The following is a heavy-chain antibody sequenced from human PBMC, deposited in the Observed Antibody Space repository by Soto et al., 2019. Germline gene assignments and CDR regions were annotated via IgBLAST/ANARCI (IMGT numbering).Heavy chain of an antibody. CDR3: ARGSEGEAVAGLFDY. CDR2: IYSGGST. Sequence: PGGSLRLSCAASGFTVSSNYMSWVRQAPGKGLEWVSVIYSGGSTYYADSVKGRFTISRDNSKNTLYLQMNSLRAEDTAVYYCARGSEGEAVAGLFDYWGQGTLVTVSS. V-gene: IGHV3-53*01. J-gene: IGHJ4*02. D-gene: IGHD6-19*01. CDR1: GFTVSSNY.